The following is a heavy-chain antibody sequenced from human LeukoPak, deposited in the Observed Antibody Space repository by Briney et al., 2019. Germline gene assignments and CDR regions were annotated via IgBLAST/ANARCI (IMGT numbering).Heavy chain of an antibody. D-gene: IGHD2-21*01. Sequence: GGSLRLSCAVSGFTFSRYGMHWVRQAPGQGLEWVAMIWHDESNNYYADSVKGRFTISRDTSNNTLYLQMNSLRVEDTAMYYCARGHGGQRVIIDSWGQGTLVTVSS. CDR1: GFTFSRYG. CDR3: ARGHGGQRVIIDS. CDR2: IWHDESNN. V-gene: IGHV3-33*01. J-gene: IGHJ4*02.